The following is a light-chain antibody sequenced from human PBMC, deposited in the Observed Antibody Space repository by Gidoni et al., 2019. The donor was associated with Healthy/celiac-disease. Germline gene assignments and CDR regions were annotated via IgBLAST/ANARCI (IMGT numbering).Light chain of an antibody. J-gene: IGKJ2*01. CDR1: QGIRND. V-gene: IGKV1-17*01. CDR3: LQHNSYPYT. Sequence: DIQMTQSPSSLSASVGDSVTITCRASQGIRNDLGWDQQKQGTATKRLIYAASSVQRGVPSRCSGSGSGTEFTLTISSLQPEDFATYYGLQHNSYPYTFXXXTKLEIK. CDR2: AAS.